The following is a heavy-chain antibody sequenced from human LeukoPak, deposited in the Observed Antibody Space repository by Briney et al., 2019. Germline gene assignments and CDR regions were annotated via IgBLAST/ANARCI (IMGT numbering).Heavy chain of an antibody. J-gene: IGHJ4*02. Sequence: SETLSLTCTVSGYSISSGYYWGWIRQPPGKGLEWIGSIYHSGSTYYDPSLKSRVTISVDTSKNQFSLKLSSVTAADMAVYYCARDRVTMIVVVIFDYWGQGTLVTVSS. CDR3: ARDRVTMIVVVIFDY. V-gene: IGHV4-38-2*02. CDR1: GYSISSGYY. CDR2: IYHSGST. D-gene: IGHD3-22*01.